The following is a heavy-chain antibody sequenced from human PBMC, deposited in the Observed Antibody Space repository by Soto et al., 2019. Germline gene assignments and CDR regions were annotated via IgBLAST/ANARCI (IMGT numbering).Heavy chain of an antibody. CDR1: GFTFSSYG. Sequence: QVQLVESGGGVVQPGRSLRLSCAASGFTFSSYGMHWVRQAPGKGLEWVAVISYDGSNKYYADSVKGRFTISRDNAKNTRYLQMNSLRAEDTAVYYCAKDSRLSGFGPLRPKYYYGMDVWGQGTTVTVSS. D-gene: IGHD3-10*01. CDR3: AKDSRLSGFGPLRPKYYYGMDV. J-gene: IGHJ6*02. CDR2: ISYDGSNK. V-gene: IGHV3-30*18.